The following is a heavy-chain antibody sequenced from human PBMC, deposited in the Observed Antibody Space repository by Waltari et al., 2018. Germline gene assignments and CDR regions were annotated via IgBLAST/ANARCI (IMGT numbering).Heavy chain of an antibody. D-gene: IGHD6-19*01. CDR1: GGSFSGYY. J-gene: IGHJ3*02. Sequence: QLQLQESGPGLLKPSETLSLTCAVYGGSFSGYYWSWIRQPPGKGLEWIGEINHSVSTNYNPSLKSRVTISLDTSKNQFSLKLSSVTAADTAVYYCARDREQWLARNDAFDIWGQGTMVTVSS. V-gene: IGHV4-34*01. CDR2: INHSVST. CDR3: ARDREQWLARNDAFDI.